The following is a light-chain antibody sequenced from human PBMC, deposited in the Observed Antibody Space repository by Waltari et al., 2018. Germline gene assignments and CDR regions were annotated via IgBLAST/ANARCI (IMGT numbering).Light chain of an antibody. J-gene: IGLJ2*01. V-gene: IGLV2-23*02. CDR1: NSDVGSYNH. CDR2: DVT. CDR3: CSYAGRITFVV. Sequence: QSALTQPASVSGSPGQSITISCTGTNSDVGSYNHVSWYQQHPGKAPKLMIFDVTKRPSGVPNRFCGSKSGNTASLTISGLQAEDEADYYCCSYAGRITFVVFGGGTKLTVL.